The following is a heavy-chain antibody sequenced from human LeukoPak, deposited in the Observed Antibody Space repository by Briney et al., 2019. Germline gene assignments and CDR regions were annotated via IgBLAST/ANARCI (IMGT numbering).Heavy chain of an antibody. J-gene: IGHJ4*02. D-gene: IGHD3-10*01. Sequence: GESLKISCKGSGYGIATYWISWVRQLPGKDLEKIGTISAGDSDTRYSPSFQGQVTISADKSISTAYLQWSSLKASDTALYYCARAAYGSGSYYTRSFDYWGQGSLVTVSS. CDR2: ISAGDSDT. CDR3: ARAAYGSGSYYTRSFDY. V-gene: IGHV5-51*01. CDR1: GYGIATYW.